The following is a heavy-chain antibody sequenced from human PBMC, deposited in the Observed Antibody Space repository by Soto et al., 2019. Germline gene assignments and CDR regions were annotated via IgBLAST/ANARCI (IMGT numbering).Heavy chain of an antibody. CDR3: ARAVAVPAAFDY. CDR2: INAGNGNT. CDR1: GYTFTVYA. V-gene: IGHV1-3*05. D-gene: IGHD6-19*01. Sequence: QVQLVQSGAEEKKHGPSVKVSCKASGYTFTVYAMHWVRQAPGQRLEWMGWINAGNGNTKYSQKFQGRVTITRDTSARTAYMALSSLRSEDTAVYSCARAVAVPAAFDYWGQGTLVTASS. J-gene: IGHJ4*02.